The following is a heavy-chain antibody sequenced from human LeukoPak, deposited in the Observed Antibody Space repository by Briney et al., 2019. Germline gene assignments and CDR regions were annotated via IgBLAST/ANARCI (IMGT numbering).Heavy chain of an antibody. J-gene: IGHJ4*02. CDR2: IQYHGRDK. Sequence: PGGSLRLSCAASGFTFRTSGMHWVRQAPGKGLEWVAFIQYHGRDKYYADSVKGRFTISRDNSKNTLYLQMNSLRAEDTAVYYCATGYSSSWYAFADYWGQGTLVTVSS. CDR3: ATGYSSSWYAFADY. V-gene: IGHV3-30*02. D-gene: IGHD6-13*01. CDR1: GFTFRTSG.